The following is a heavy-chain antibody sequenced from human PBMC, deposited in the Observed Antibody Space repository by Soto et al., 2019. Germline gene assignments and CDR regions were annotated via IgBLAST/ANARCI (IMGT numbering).Heavy chain of an antibody. J-gene: IGHJ5*02. CDR3: ARESAALNWFDP. CDR1: GFTFSSYS. D-gene: IGHD2-2*01. CDR2: ISSSSSTI. Sequence: EVQLVESGGGLVQPGGSLRLCCAASGFTFSSYSMNWVRQAPGKGLEWVSYISSSSSTIYYADSVKGRFTISRDNAKNSLYLQMNSLRDEDTAVYYCARESAALNWFDPWGQGTLVTVSS. V-gene: IGHV3-48*02.